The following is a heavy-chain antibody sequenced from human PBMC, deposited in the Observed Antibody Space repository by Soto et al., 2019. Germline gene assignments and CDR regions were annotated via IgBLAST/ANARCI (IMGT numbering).Heavy chain of an antibody. D-gene: IGHD3-22*01. Sequence: GGSLRLSCAASGFTFSSYAMHWVRQAPGKGLEWVAVISYDGSNKYYADSVKGRFTISRDNSKNTLYLQMNSLRAEDMAVYYCARTLESSGYYLEFDYWGQGTLVTVSS. CDR2: ISYDGSNK. J-gene: IGHJ4*02. CDR3: ARTLESSGYYLEFDY. V-gene: IGHV3-30-3*01. CDR1: GFTFSSYA.